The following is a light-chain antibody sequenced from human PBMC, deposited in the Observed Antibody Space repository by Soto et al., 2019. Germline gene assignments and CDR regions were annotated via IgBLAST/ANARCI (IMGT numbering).Light chain of an antibody. V-gene: IGKV1-39*01. CDR2: AAS. J-gene: IGKJ5*01. CDR1: QSITRF. Sequence: DIQMTQSPSSLSASVGDRVTITCRASQSITRFLNWYQQKPGKAPKLLIYAASSLQSGVPSRFSGSGSGTHFTLTISSLQPEDFATYYCQQNYSPPPITFGQGNDWRL. CDR3: QQNYSPPPIT.